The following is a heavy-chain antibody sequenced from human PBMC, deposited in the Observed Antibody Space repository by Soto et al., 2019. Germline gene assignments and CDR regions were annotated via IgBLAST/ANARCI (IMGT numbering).Heavy chain of an antibody. D-gene: IGHD3-22*01. V-gene: IGHV4-30-2*02. Sequence: SETLSLTCAVSCGSISSCGYSWSWIRQPPGKGLEWIGYIYHSGSTYYNPSLKSRVTISVDRSKNQFSLKLSFVTAADTAVYYCARMSNSGYPLYYWGQGTLVTVSS. CDR2: IYHSGST. CDR1: CGSISSCGYS. J-gene: IGHJ4*02. CDR3: ARMSNSGYPLYY.